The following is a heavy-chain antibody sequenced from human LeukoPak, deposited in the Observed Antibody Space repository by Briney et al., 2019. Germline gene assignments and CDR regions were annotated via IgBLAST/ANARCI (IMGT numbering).Heavy chain of an antibody. CDR2: IIPIFGTT. D-gene: IGHD2-8*01. V-gene: IGHV1-69*13. CDR3: ARGLPGVLGAPLYLDN. Sequence: SVKVSCKASGGTFRTNGISWVRQGPGQGLEWMGGIIPIFGTTTYAQTFQGRLTITADESTGTAYMQLSSLRSEDTAMYYCARGLPGVLGAPLYLDNWGQGTLVTVSS. CDR1: GGTFRTNG. J-gene: IGHJ4*02.